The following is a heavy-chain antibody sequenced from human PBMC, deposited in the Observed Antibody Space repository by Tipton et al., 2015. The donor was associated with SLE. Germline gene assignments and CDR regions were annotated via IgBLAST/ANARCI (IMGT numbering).Heavy chain of an antibody. Sequence: TLSLTCTVSGGSISSHYWSWIRQPPGKGLEWIGYIYYSGSTNYNPSLKSRVTISVDTSKNQFSLKLSSVTAADTAVYYCASRIVGALYYFDYWGQGTLVTVSS. CDR3: ASRIVGALYYFDY. CDR2: IYYSGST. V-gene: IGHV4-59*11. CDR1: GGSISSHY. D-gene: IGHD1-26*01. J-gene: IGHJ4*02.